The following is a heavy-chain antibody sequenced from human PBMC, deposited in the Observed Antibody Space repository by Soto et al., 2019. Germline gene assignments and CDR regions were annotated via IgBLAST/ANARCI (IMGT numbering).Heavy chain of an antibody. V-gene: IGHV4-38-2*01. D-gene: IGHD5-18*01. Sequence: SETLSLTCAVSGYSISSGYYWGWIRQPPGKGLEWIGSIYHSGSTYYNPSLKSRVTTSVDTSKNQFSLKLSSVTAADTAVYYCASTAMVIGAPYYWGQGTLVTVSS. CDR1: GYSISSGYY. CDR3: ASTAMVIGAPYY. CDR2: IYHSGST. J-gene: IGHJ4*02.